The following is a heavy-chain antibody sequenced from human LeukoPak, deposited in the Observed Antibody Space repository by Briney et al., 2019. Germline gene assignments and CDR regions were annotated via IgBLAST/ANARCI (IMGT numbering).Heavy chain of an antibody. D-gene: IGHD2-15*01. CDR2: ISSSGSTI. V-gene: IGHV3-11*01. CDR3: ARDNCSGGSCYNP. Sequence: GGSLRLSCAASGFTFSDYYMSWIRQAPGKGLEWVSYISSSGSTIYYADSVKGRFTISRDNAKNSLYLQMYSLRAEDTAVYYCARDNCSGGSCYNPWGQGTLVTVSS. J-gene: IGHJ5*02. CDR1: GFTFSDYY.